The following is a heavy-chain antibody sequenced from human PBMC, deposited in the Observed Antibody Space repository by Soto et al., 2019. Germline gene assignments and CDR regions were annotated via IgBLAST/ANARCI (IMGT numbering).Heavy chain of an antibody. CDR3: ARVRRTADGTLDEWFEP. D-gene: IGHD6-13*01. J-gene: IGHJ5*02. V-gene: IGHV3-11*01. Sequence: QVQLVESGGGLVKPGGSLRLSCAASGFTFSDYYMSWIRQAPGKGLEWVSYISSSGSTIYYADSVKGRFTISRDNAKNSLYLQMNSLRAEDTDVYYCARVRRTADGTLDEWFEPWGQGTLVTGSS. CDR1: GFTFSDYY. CDR2: ISSSGSTI.